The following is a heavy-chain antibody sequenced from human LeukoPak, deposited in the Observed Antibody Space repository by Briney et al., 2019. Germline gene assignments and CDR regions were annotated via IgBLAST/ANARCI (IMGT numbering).Heavy chain of an antibody. CDR1: GFTFSAHY. D-gene: IGHD3-3*01. Sequence: GGSLRLSCAASGFTFSAHYMDWVRQAPGKGLEWVGRIWEKVNSYTTVYAASVKGRFTISRDDSTNSVFLQMNSLKTEDTAVYYCAKAFCSEKQCTLDSWGQGTLVSVSS. J-gene: IGHJ4*02. CDR2: IWEKVNSYTT. V-gene: IGHV3-72*01. CDR3: AKAFCSEKQCTLDS.